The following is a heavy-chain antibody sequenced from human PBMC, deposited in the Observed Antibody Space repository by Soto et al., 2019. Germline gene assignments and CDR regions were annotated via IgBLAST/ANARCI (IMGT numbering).Heavy chain of an antibody. D-gene: IGHD3-22*01. Sequence: GGSLRLSCAASGFTFSSYAMHWVRQAPGKGLEWVAVISYDGSNKYYADSVKGRFTISRDNSKNTLYLQMNSLRAEDTAVYYCARDSPYYYDSSGYYYYLFDYWGQGTLVTVYS. CDR3: ARDSPYYYDSSGYYYYLFDY. CDR1: GFTFSSYA. J-gene: IGHJ4*02. V-gene: IGHV3-30-3*01. CDR2: ISYDGSNK.